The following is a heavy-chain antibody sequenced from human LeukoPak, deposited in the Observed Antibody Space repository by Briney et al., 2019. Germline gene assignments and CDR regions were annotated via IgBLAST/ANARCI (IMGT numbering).Heavy chain of an antibody. D-gene: IGHD3-10*01. Sequence: PSGTLSLTCAVSGGSISSSNWWSWVRQPAGKGLEWIGEIYHSGSTNYNPSLKSRVTISVDKSKNQFSLKLSSVTAADTAVYYCARGSRLGSGSYYKELNWFDPWGQGTLVTVSS. CDR2: IYHSGST. J-gene: IGHJ5*02. V-gene: IGHV4-4*02. CDR1: GGSISSSNW. CDR3: ARGSRLGSGSYYKELNWFDP.